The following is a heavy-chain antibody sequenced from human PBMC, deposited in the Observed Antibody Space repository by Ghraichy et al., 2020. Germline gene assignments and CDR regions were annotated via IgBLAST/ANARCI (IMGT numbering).Heavy chain of an antibody. V-gene: IGHV3-23*01. CDR2: ISGSGGST. CDR3: AKDDGYDILTGYSDV. J-gene: IGHJ6*04. CDR1: GFTFSRYA. Sequence: GGSLRLSCAASGFTFSRYAMSWVRQAPGKGLQWVSAISGSGGSTYYADSVKGRFSISRDSSNNTLYLQMSSLRAEDTAVYYCAKDDGYDILTGYSDVWGKGTTVTVSS. D-gene: IGHD3-9*01.